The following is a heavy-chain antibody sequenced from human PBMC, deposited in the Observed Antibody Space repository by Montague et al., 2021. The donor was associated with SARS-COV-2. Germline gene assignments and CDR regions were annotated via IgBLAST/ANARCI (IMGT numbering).Heavy chain of an antibody. CDR3: ARGTKRVFTYVYDGSGYASDY. Sequence: SETLSLTCAVYGGSFSGYYWSWIRQPPGKGLEWFGEIIHSGSTKYNPSLMSRVTISVDTYKNQFSLQLSSVTAADTAVYYCARGTKRVFTYVYDGSGYASDYWGQGTLVTVSS. V-gene: IGHV4-34*01. CDR2: IIHSGST. J-gene: IGHJ4*02. D-gene: IGHD3-22*01. CDR1: GGSFSGYY.